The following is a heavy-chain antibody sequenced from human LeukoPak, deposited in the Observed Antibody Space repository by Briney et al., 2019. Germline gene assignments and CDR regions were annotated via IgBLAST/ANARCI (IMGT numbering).Heavy chain of an antibody. V-gene: IGHV3-74*01. CDR2: IRSDGSST. D-gene: IGHD3-22*01. J-gene: IGHJ4*02. CDR1: GFTFSNCW. Sequence: PGGSLRLSCAASGFTFSNCWMPWVRQGPGKGLVWVTRIRSDGSSTDYADSVKGRFTISRDNAKNTLYLQMNSLRAEDTAVYYCARGYYFDSSVDNLLWDFWGQGTLVTVSS. CDR3: ARGYYFDSSVDNLLWDF.